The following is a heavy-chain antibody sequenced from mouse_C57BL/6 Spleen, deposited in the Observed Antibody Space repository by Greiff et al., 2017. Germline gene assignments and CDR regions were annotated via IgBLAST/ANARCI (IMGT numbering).Heavy chain of an antibody. Sequence: VQLQQPGAELVKPGASVKLSCKASGYTFTSYWMHWVKQRPGQGLEWIGMIHPNSGSTNYNEKFKSKATLTVDKSSSTAYMKLSSLTSEDSAVYYGARKDYYGSSFYAMDYWGQGTSVTVSS. J-gene: IGHJ4*01. V-gene: IGHV1-64*01. CDR1: GYTFTSYW. CDR2: IHPNSGST. D-gene: IGHD1-1*01. CDR3: ARKDYYGSSFYAMDY.